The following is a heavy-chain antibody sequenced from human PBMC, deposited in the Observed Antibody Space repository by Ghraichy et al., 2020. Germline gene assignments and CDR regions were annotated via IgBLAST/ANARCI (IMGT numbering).Heavy chain of an antibody. D-gene: IGHD6-19*01. J-gene: IGHJ4*02. CDR2: IKKDGSEK. CDR3: ARSIIETVAGNDH. Sequence: GSLRLSCAASGFTFSRHWMNWVRQAPGKGLEWVANIKKDGSEKYYVDSVKGRFTISRDNAKNLVYLEMNSLRADDTAVYYCARSIIETVAGNDHWGQGTLVTVSS. V-gene: IGHV3-7*04. CDR1: GFTFSRHW.